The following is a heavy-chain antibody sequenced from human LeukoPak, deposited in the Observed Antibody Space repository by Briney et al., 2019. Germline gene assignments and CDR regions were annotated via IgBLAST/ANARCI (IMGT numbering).Heavy chain of an antibody. D-gene: IGHD6-13*01. J-gene: IGHJ5*02. CDR1: GFTLSSYW. CDR3: ASSRPGIAAAGTGSTGFDP. CDR2: IKQDGSEK. Sequence: GGSLRLSCTASGFTLSSYWMSWVRQAPGKGLEWVAKIKQDGSEKYYVDSVKGRFTISRDNAKKSLYLQMNSLRAEDTAVYYCASSRPGIAAAGTGSTGFDPWGQGTLVTVSS. V-gene: IGHV3-7*01.